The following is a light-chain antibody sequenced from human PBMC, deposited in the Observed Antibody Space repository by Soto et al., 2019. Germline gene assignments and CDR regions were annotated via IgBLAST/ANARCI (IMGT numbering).Light chain of an antibody. Sequence: EIVLTQSPGTLSLSPGERATLSCRASQSVSSSYLAWYQQKPGQAPRLLIYDASIRATGIPDRFSGSGSGTDFTLTISRLEPEDFAVYYCQQYGSSPLTFGGGTTVEI. J-gene: IGKJ4*01. CDR3: QQYGSSPLT. CDR2: DAS. CDR1: QSVSSSY. V-gene: IGKV3-20*01.